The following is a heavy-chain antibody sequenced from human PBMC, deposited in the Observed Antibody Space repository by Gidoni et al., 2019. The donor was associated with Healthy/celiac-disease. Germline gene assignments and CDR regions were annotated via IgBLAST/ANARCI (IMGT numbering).Heavy chain of an antibody. J-gene: IGHJ3*02. CDR3: ARDRPLYDYVWWSYRWSAFDI. CDR1: GFPVSSNH. CDR2: IYSGGST. D-gene: IGHD3-16*02. Sequence: EVQLVESGGGLVQPGGSLRLSCAASGFPVSSNHMSWVRRAPGKGLEWFSVIYSGGSTYYADYVKGRFTISRDNSKNTLYLQMNSLRSEDTAVYYCARDRPLYDYVWWSYRWSAFDIWGQGTMVTVSS. V-gene: IGHV3-66*01.